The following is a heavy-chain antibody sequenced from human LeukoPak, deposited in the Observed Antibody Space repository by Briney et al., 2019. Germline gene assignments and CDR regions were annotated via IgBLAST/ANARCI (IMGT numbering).Heavy chain of an antibody. CDR1: GFTSSDYY. CDR2: ISRSGRTI. CDR3: ASGVVGALGGDGAFDI. D-gene: IGHD1-26*01. Sequence: GGSLRLACAASGFTSSDYYMSWIRQAPGKGLEWVSYISRSGRTIYYADSVKGRFTSSRDNAKNSLYLQMNSLGAEDTAVYYCASGVVGALGGDGAFDIWGQGTMVTVSP. V-gene: IGHV3-11*04. J-gene: IGHJ3*02.